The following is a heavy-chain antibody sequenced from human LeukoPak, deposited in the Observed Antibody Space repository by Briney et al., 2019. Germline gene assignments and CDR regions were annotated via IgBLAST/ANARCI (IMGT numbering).Heavy chain of an antibody. CDR2: IYYSGTT. J-gene: IGHJ4*02. D-gene: IGHD3-3*01. V-gene: IGHV4-59*08. CDR1: GGSIGTYY. CDR3: ARHGPLCDIWSAQFYIDY. Sequence: MPSETLSLTCTVSGGSIGTYYWSWIRQRPGKGLEWIGYIYYSGTTNYNPSLKSRVTISVDMSKSQFSLTLSSVTAADTALYYCARHGPLCDIWSAQFYIDYWGQGTLVAVSS.